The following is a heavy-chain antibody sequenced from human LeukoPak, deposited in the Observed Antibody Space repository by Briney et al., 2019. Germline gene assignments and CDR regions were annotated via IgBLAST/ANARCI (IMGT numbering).Heavy chain of an antibody. V-gene: IGHV4-39*01. CDR2: IYYSGST. D-gene: IGHD3-10*01. CDR1: GGSISSSSYY. J-gene: IGHJ5*02. Sequence: PSETLSLTCTVSGGSISSSSYYWGWIRQPPGKGLEWIGSIYYSGSTYYNPSLKSRVTISVDTSKNQFSLKLSSVTAADTAVYYCARGVRGVIIKRGTNWFDPWGQGTLVTVSS. CDR3: ARGVRGVIIKRGTNWFDP.